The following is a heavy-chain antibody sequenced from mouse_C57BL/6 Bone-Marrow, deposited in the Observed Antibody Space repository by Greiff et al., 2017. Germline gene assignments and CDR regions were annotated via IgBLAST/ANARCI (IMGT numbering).Heavy chain of an antibody. CDR1: GFTFSSYG. V-gene: IGHV5-6*01. CDR2: ISRGGSCT. CDR3: ARGRDYDPPIDY. D-gene: IGHD2-4*01. Sequence: EVQLVESGGDLVKPGGSLTLSCAASGFTFSSYGMSWVRQTPDKRLEWVATISRGGSCTSYPDSVKGRFTISRDNAKNTLYLQMSSLKSEDTAMYCCARGRDYDPPIDYWGQGTTLTVSS. J-gene: IGHJ2*01.